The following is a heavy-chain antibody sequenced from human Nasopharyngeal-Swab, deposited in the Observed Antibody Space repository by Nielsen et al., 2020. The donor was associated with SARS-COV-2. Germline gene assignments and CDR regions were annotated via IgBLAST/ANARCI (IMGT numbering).Heavy chain of an antibody. J-gene: IGHJ4*02. V-gene: IGHV4-34*01. Sequence: RQAPGKGLEWIGEINHSGSTNYDPSLKSRVTISADTSKNQFSLKLSSVTAADTAVYYCARADYQLDYWGQGTLVTVSS. CDR3: ARADYQLDY. D-gene: IGHD2-2*01. CDR2: INHSGST.